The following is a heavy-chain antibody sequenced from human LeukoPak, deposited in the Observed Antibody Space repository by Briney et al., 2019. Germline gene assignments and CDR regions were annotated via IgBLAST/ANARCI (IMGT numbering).Heavy chain of an antibody. CDR1: GGSISSSSYY. D-gene: IGHD3-10*01. V-gene: IGHV4-39*01. Sequence: KPSETLSLTCTVSGGSISSSSYYWGWIRQPPGKGLEWIGSIYYSGSTYYNPSLKSRVTISVDTSKNQFSLKLSSVTAADTAVYYCASSSRGGDAFDIWGQGTMVTVSS. CDR2: IYYSGST. J-gene: IGHJ3*02. CDR3: ASSSRGGDAFDI.